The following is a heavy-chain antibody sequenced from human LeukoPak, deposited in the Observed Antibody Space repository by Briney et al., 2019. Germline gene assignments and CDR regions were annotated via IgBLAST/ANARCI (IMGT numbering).Heavy chain of an antibody. CDR3: ARRTLDSSGYVFGHPTEPFYFDF. CDR2: ISVYNDAT. Sequence: ASVTVSCEASGFIFTRYGINWVRQAPGQGLEWVGWISVYNDATNYAQKLQGRLSLTTDPSTNTAYMELRSLGSDDTAIYYCARRTLDSSGYVFGHPTEPFYFDFWGQGTLVTVSS. J-gene: IGHJ4*02. D-gene: IGHD3-22*01. V-gene: IGHV1-18*01. CDR1: GFIFTRYG.